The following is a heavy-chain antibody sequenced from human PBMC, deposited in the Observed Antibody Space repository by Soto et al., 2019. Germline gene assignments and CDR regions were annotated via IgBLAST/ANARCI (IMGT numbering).Heavy chain of an antibody. D-gene: IGHD3-3*01. Sequence: QVQLQESGPGLVKPSQTLSLTCTVSGGSISSGDYYWSWIRQPPGKGLEWIGYIYYSGSTYYNPSLKSRLTISVDTSKNQFSLKLSSVTAADTAVYYCARDRSGYDYYYGMAVWGQGTTVTVSS. CDR3: ARDRSGYDYYYGMAV. V-gene: IGHV4-30-4*01. CDR1: GGSISSGDYY. J-gene: IGHJ6*02. CDR2: IYYSGST.